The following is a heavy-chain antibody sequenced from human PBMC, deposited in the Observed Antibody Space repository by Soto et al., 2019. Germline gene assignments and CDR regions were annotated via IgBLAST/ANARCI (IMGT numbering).Heavy chain of an antibody. D-gene: IGHD1-26*01. CDR2: IYIDLNRQ. CDR1: GFTFSSPG. CDR3: ARGPTSGAFDI. Sequence: QVLLMESGGGVVQPGRSLRLSCTASGFTFSSPGIHWVRQAPGKGLEWVAHIYIDLNRQYYADPVKGRFTGSRDNSKNTLYLQMSSLRVDDTAIYYCARGPTSGAFDIWGRGTMVTVSS. V-gene: IGHV3-30*03. J-gene: IGHJ3*02.